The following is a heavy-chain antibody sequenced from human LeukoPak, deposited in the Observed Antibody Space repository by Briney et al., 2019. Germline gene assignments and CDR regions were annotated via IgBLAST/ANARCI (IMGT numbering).Heavy chain of an antibody. CDR1: GFTFSSYE. CDR3: ARVVVFGSYFDY. V-gene: IGHV3-48*03. D-gene: IGHD3-3*01. Sequence: PGGSLRLSCAASGFTFSSYEMNWVRQAPGKGLERVSYISSSGSTIYYADSVKGRFTISRDNAKNSLYLQMNSLRAEDTAVYYCARVVVFGSYFDYWGQGTLVTVSS. CDR2: ISSSGSTI. J-gene: IGHJ4*02.